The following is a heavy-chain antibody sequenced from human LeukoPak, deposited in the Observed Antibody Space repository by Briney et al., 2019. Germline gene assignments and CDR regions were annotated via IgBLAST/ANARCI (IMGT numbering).Heavy chain of an antibody. V-gene: IGHV4-4*07. CDR1: SASVTSHH. J-gene: IGHJ4*02. Sequence: SETLSLTCAVSSASVTSHHWAWIRPPAGKGLELVGRVHFSGSTNYNPSLGSRVALSLDKSKNELSLTLKSVSAADTAVYFCARDESSRDDSGGYHYWGRGVLVTVSS. CDR3: ARDESSRDDSGGYHY. CDR2: VHFSGST. D-gene: IGHD3-22*01.